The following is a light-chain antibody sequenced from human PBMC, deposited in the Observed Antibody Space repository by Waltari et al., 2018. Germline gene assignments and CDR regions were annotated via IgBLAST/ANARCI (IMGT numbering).Light chain of an antibody. CDR3: SSYAGSNNLVV. Sequence: QSALTPPPSASGSPGQSVTISCTGTSSDVGGYTYVSWYQHHPGKAPKLLLYEVSKRPSGGPDRFSGSKSGNTASLTVSGLQAEDEADYYCSSYAGSNNLVVFGGGTKLTVL. CDR2: EVS. J-gene: IGLJ2*01. CDR1: SSDVGGYTY. V-gene: IGLV2-8*01.